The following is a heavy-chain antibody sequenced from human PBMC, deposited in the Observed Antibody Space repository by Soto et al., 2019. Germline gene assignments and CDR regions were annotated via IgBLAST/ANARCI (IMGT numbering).Heavy chain of an antibody. D-gene: IGHD6-19*01. V-gene: IGHV3-11*01. Sequence: QVQLVESGGGLVKPGGSLRLSCAASGFTFSAYYMSWIRQAPGKGLEWISYISSSGDTGNYADSVKGRFTVSRDNAKNSLYLQINILRAGDTAVYYCARDRGAVVGQYFDYWGQGTLVTVSS. CDR1: GFTFSAYY. CDR2: ISSSGDTG. CDR3: ARDRGAVVGQYFDY. J-gene: IGHJ4*02.